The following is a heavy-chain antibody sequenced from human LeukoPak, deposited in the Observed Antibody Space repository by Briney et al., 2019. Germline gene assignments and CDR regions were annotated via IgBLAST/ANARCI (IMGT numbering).Heavy chain of an antibody. CDR1: GGSISSYY. J-gene: IGHJ4*02. V-gene: IGHV4-59*08. D-gene: IGHD6-19*01. CDR2: IYYSGST. CDR3: ARGIAVADY. Sequence: SETLSLTCTVSGGSISSYYWSWIRQPPGKGLEWIGYIYYSGSTNYNPSLKSRVTISVDTSKNQFSLKLSSMTAADTAVYYCARGIAVADYWGQGTLVTVSS.